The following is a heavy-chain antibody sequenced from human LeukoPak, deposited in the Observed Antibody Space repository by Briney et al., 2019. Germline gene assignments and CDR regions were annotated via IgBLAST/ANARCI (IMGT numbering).Heavy chain of an antibody. J-gene: IGHJ4*02. CDR2: TSDAGTVT. CDR1: GFSFSTYA. Sequence: GGSLRLSCVASGFSFSTYAMSWVRQAPGKGLEWVSSTSDAGTVTYYGDSVKGRFTFSRDNSRYTLYLQMNRLKAEDTAVYYCAKISLHGSQTDYWGQGTLVTVSS. V-gene: IGHV3-23*01. CDR3: AKISLHGSQTDY. D-gene: IGHD3-10*01.